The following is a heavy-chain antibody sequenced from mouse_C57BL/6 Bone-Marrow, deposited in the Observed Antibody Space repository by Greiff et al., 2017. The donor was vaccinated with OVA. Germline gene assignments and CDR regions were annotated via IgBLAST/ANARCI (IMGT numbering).Heavy chain of an antibody. J-gene: IGHJ4*01. CDR1: GYTFTSYW. V-gene: IGHV1-69*01. CDR3: ARYDYDGVDY. D-gene: IGHD2-4*01. CDR2: IDPSDSYT. Sequence: VQLQQPGAELVMPGASVKLSCKASGYTFTSYWMHWVKQRPGQGLEWIGEIDPSDSYTNYNQKFKGKSTLTVDKSSSTAYMQLSSLTSEDSAVYYCARYDYDGVDYWGQGPSVTVSS.